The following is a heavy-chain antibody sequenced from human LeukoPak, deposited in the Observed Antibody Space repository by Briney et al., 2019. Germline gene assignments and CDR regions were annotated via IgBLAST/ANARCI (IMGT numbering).Heavy chain of an antibody. CDR2: ISYNGIHK. CDR3: AKGHDSGWPEYLQH. Sequence: GGSLRLSCAASGFDFSSYSMNWVRQAPGKGLEWVGVISYNGIHKDYADSVKGRFTISRDSSKNTLYLQMNSLRADDTGVYYCAKGHDSGWPEYLQHWGQGTLVTVSS. V-gene: IGHV3-30*18. J-gene: IGHJ1*01. D-gene: IGHD6-19*01. CDR1: GFDFSSYS.